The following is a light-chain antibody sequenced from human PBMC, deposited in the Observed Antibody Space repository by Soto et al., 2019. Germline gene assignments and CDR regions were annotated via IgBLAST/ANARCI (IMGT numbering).Light chain of an antibody. V-gene: IGKV4-1*01. CDR1: QNTENY. Sequence: DIVMTQSPDSLAVSLGERATINCKSSQNTENYLAWYQQKAGQPPKLLIDWASTRASGVPDRFSGSGSGTDFTLTSSSLQAEDVAVYDCQHYYNSWTFGQGTQVESK. CDR3: QHYYNSWT. CDR2: WAS. J-gene: IGKJ1*01.